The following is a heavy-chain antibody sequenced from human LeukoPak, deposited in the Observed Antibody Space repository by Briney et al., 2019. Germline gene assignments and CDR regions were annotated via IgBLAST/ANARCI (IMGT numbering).Heavy chain of an antibody. V-gene: IGHV4-4*07. J-gene: IGHJ4*02. D-gene: IGHD3-16*02. CDR2: IYTSGST. Sequence: SETLSLTCTVSGGSISSYYWSWIRQPAGKGLEWIGRIYTSGSTNYNPSLKSRVTMSVDTSKNQFSLKLSSVTAADTAVYYCARMITFGGVIDAKTNDYWGQGTLVTVSS. CDR1: GGSISSYY. CDR3: ARMITFGGVIDAKTNDY.